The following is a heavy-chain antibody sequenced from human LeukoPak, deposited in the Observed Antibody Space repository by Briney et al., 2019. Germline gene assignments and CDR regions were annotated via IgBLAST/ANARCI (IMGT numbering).Heavy chain of an antibody. CDR1: GFTFSSYW. V-gene: IGHV3-7*03. J-gene: IGHJ4*02. D-gene: IGHD6-13*01. CDR3: ARRGNRLAGAGTDY. Sequence: GGSLRLSCAASGFTFSSYWMSWVRQAPGKGLEWVANIKQDGSEKYYVDSVKGRFTISRDNAKNSLFLLMNSLRAEDTAVYYCARRGNRLAGAGTDYWGQGTLVTVSS. CDR2: IKQDGSEK.